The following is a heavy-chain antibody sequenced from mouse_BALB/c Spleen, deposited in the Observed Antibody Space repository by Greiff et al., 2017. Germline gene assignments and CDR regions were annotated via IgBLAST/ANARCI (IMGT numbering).Heavy chain of an antibody. Sequence: VQLQQSGAELVRPGALVKLSCKASGFNIKDYYMHWVKQRPEQGLEWIGRIDPANGNTKYDPKFQGKATITADTSSNTAYLQLSSLTSEDTAVYYCARWDYDDAMDYWGQGTSVTVSS. D-gene: IGHD1-1*01. J-gene: IGHJ4*01. CDR3: ARWDYDDAMDY. V-gene: IGHV14-1*02. CDR1: GFNIKDYY. CDR2: IDPANGNT.